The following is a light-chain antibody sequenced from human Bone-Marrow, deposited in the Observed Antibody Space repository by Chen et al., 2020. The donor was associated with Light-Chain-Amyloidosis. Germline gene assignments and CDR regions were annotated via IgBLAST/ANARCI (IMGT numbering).Light chain of an antibody. V-gene: IGKV1-5*03. Sequence: DIQMPQSPSPLSASVGDRVTITCRASQSISSWLAWYQQKPGKAPKLLIYKASSLESGVPSRFSGSGSGTEFTLTISSLQPDDFATYFCQHYNSYPLTFGGGTKVEIK. CDR2: KAS. J-gene: IGKJ4*01. CDR3: QHYNSYPLT. CDR1: QSISSW.